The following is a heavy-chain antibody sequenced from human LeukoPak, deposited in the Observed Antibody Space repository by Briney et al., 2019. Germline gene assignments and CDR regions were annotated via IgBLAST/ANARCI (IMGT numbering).Heavy chain of an antibody. CDR1: GYTFTGYY. V-gene: IGHV1-46*01. J-gene: IGHJ4*02. Sequence: ASVTVSCTASGYTFTGYYMHWVRQAPGQGLEWMGIINPSGGSTSYAQKFQGRVTMTRDTSTSTVYMELSSLRSEDTAVYYCAREVYDSSGSTLTDYWGQGTLVTVSS. CDR2: INPSGGST. D-gene: IGHD3-22*01. CDR3: AREVYDSSGSTLTDY.